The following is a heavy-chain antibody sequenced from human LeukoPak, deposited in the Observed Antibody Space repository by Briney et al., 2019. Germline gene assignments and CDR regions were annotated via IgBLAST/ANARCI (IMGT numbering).Heavy chain of an antibody. V-gene: IGHV3-23*01. CDR2: ISASSGNT. CDR3: AKPRFYGSSFDY. J-gene: IGHJ4*02. CDR1: GFTSSSSA. Sequence: PGGSLGLSCAASGFTSSSSAMRWVRQVPGKGLEWVSWISASSGNTYYADSVKGRFTITRDNSKNTLYLQMNSLRAEDTAVYYCAKPRFYGSSFDYWGQGTLVTVSS. D-gene: IGHD3-10*01.